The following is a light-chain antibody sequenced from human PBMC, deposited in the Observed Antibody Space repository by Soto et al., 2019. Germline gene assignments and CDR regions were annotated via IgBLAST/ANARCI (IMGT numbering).Light chain of an antibody. J-gene: IGKJ1*01. CDR1: QSVSSSY. CDR3: QQYGSSRRWT. V-gene: IGKV3-20*01. Sequence: EIVLTQSPGTLSLSPGERATLSCRASQSVSSSYLAWYQQKPGQAPRLLIYGASSRATGIPARFSGSGSGTDFSLTISRLEPEDFAVYYCQQYGSSRRWTFGQGTKVEIK. CDR2: GAS.